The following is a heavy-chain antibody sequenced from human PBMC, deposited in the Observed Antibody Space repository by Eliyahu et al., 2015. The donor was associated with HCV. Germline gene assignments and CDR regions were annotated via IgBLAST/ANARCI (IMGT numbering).Heavy chain of an antibody. CDR3: ARDSPSITMVRGVIIHTPHYYYYGMDV. Sequence: QVQLVESGGGLVKPGGSLRLSCAASGFTFSDYYXXWIRPAPGXGLEWVSYISSSSSYTNYADSVKGRFTISRDNAKNSLYLQMNSLRAEDTAVYYCARDSPSITMVRGVIIHTPHYYYYGMDVWGQGTTVTVSS. J-gene: IGHJ6*02. D-gene: IGHD3-10*01. CDR2: ISSSSSYT. V-gene: IGHV3-11*06. CDR1: GFTFSDYY.